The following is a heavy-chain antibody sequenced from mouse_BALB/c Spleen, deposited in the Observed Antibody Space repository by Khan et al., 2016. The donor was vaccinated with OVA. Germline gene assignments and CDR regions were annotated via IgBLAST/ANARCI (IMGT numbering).Heavy chain of an antibody. CDR1: GFSLTSYD. V-gene: IGHV2-3*01. CDR2: IWGDGST. Sequence: QVQLQQSGPGLVAPSQSLSITCTVSGFSLTSYDVNCVRQPPGKGLEWMGVIWGDGSTNYHSTLMSRLSISKDNSQSQVFLKLSSLQTDETATYFCDKRGTSNYYVIEEWGQGTPVTVSS. J-gene: IGHJ4*01. CDR3: DKRGTSNYYVIEE.